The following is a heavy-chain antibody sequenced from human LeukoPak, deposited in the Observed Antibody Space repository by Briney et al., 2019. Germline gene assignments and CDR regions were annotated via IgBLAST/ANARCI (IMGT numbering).Heavy chain of an antibody. V-gene: IGHV4-39*07. CDR3: ARGRGDY. CDR2: IYYSGST. D-gene: IGHD3-10*01. CDR1: GGSISSSSYY. Sequence: PSETLSLTCTVSGGSISSSSYYWGWIRQPPGKGREWIGSIYYSGSTYYNPSLKSRVTISVDTSKNQFSLRLSSVTAADTAVYYCARGRGDYWGQGTLVTVSS. J-gene: IGHJ4*02.